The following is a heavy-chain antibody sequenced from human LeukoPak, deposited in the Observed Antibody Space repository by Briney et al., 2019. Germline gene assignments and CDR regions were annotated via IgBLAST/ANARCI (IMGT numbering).Heavy chain of an antibody. D-gene: IGHD1-26*01. CDR2: IWYDGSNK. CDR3: ARDPGGIHSY. CDR1: GXTFSSYG. V-gene: IGHV3-33*01. J-gene: IGHJ4*02. Sequence: GGSLRLSCAASGXTFSSYGMHWVRQAPGKGLEWVAVIWYDGSNKYHADSVQGRFTISRDNSKNMVYLQMNSLRDEDTAVYYCARDPGGIHSYWGQGTLVTVSS.